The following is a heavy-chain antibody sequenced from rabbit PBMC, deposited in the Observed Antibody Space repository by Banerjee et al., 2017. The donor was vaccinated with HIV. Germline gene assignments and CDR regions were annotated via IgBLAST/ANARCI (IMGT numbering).Heavy chain of an antibody. Sequence: QEQLEESGGDLVKPEGSLTLTCTASGFTLSSYRICWVRQAPGKGLEWIACMDAGSSGTTNYASWAKGRFTISKTSSTTVTLQMTSLTAADTATYFCARGDGAYAGYDGLWGQGTLVTVS. CDR1: GFTLSSYR. V-gene: IGHV1S45*01. CDR3: ARGDGAYAGYDGL. CDR2: MDAGSSGTT. D-gene: IGHD7-1*01. J-gene: IGHJ3*01.